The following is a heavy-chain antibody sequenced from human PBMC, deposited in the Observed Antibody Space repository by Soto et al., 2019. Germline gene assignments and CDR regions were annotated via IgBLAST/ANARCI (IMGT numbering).Heavy chain of an antibody. CDR3: AKVLSPVVVVAATYPDFDY. CDR2: ISGSGGST. Sequence: EVQLLESGGGLVQPGGSLRLSCAASGFTFSSYAMSWVRQAPGKGLEWVSAISGSGGSTYYADSVKGRFTISRDNSKNTLYLQMNSLRAEDTAVYYCAKVLSPVVVVAATYPDFDYWGQGTLVTVSS. D-gene: IGHD2-15*01. J-gene: IGHJ4*02. CDR1: GFTFSSYA. V-gene: IGHV3-23*01.